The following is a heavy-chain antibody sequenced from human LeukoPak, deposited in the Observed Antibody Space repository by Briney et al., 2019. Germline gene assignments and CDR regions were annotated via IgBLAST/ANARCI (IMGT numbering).Heavy chain of an antibody. Sequence: GGSLRLSCAASGFTFDDYAMSWVRQAPGKGLEWVSAISGSGGSTYYADPVKGRFTISRDNSKNTLYLQMNSLRAEDTAVYYCAKGFYYYGSHWGQGTLVTVSS. D-gene: IGHD3-10*01. CDR2: ISGSGGST. CDR1: GFTFDDYA. CDR3: AKGFYYYGSH. V-gene: IGHV3-23*01. J-gene: IGHJ4*02.